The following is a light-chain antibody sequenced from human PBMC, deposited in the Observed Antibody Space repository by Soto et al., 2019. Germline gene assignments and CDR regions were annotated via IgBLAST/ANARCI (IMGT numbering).Light chain of an antibody. J-gene: IGKJ1*01. CDR1: QSISSW. Sequence: QLTQSPSTLPASVGARVTITCRASQSISSWLAWYQQKPGTAPKLLIYKASSLESGVPSRFSGSRSGTEFTLTISSLQPDEIATDFGKQYNSYPWTVGQGTKVEIK. V-gene: IGKV1-5*03. CDR2: KAS. CDR3: KQYNSYPWT.